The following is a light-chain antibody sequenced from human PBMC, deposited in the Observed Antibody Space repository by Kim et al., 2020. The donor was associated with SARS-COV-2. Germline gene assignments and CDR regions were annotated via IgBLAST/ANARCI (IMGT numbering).Light chain of an antibody. V-gene: IGLV4-69*01. CDR1: SGHSSYA. Sequence: QPVLTQSPSASASLGASVKLTCTLSSGHSSYAIAWLQQQPEKGPRYLMTVNSDGSHTRGAGIPDRFSGSSSGDERYLSISNLQSEDEADFYCQAWGTGFVVFGRGTKVTVL. J-gene: IGLJ2*01. CDR3: QAWGTGFVV. CDR2: VNSDGSH.